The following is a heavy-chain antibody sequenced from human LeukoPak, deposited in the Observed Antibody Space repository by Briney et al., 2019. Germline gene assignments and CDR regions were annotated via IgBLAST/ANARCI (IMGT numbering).Heavy chain of an antibody. V-gene: IGHV3-48*03. CDR2: ISSSGSDK. J-gene: IGHJ3*02. CDR3: ARRTSGAFAI. Sequence: GGSLRLSCAASGFPFSDHEMNWVRQAPGKGLEWVAYISSSGSDKYYPDSVKGRFTISRDNAKNSLYLQMNSLRAEDTAVYYCARRTSGAFAIWGQGTKVTVSS. CDR1: GFPFSDHE.